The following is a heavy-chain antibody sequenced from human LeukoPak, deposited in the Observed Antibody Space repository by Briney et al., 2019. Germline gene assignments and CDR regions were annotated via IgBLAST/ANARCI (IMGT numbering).Heavy chain of an antibody. CDR2: IYHSGST. CDR1: GYSISSGFY. D-gene: IGHD2/OR15-2a*01. Sequence: SETLSLTCAVSGYSISSGFYWGWIRQPPGKGLEWIGSIYHSGSTYYNPSLKSRVTISVDTSKNQFSLKLTSVTAADTAVYYCARTLFFLSEGFDYWGQGTLDTVSS. J-gene: IGHJ4*02. CDR3: ARTLFFLSEGFDY. V-gene: IGHV4-38-2*01.